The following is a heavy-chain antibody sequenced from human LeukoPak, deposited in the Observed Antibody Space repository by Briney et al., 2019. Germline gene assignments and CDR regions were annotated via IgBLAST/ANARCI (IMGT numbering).Heavy chain of an antibody. V-gene: IGHV5-51*01. D-gene: IGHD2-15*01. CDR3: ARHAAAYCSGGSCLTYYGMDV. J-gene: IGHJ6*02. CDR1: GCSFTSYW. Sequence: GESLKISCKGSGCSFTSYWIGWVRQMPGKGLEWMGIIYPGDSDTRYSPSFQGQVTISADKSISTAYLQWSSLKASDTAMYYCARHAAAYCSGGSCLTYYGMDVWGQGTTVTVSS. CDR2: IYPGDSDT.